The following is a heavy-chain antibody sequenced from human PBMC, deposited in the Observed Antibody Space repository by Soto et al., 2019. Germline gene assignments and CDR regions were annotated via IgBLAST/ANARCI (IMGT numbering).Heavy chain of an antibody. CDR1: GGSFSNFG. Sequence: GASVKVSCTASGGSFSNFGISWVRQAPGQGLEWMGGIVPVLGRPNYAQRFRGRLTITADESTSTGYMELISLRSDDTAGYYCAREGRGYNVWGQATQVTVPP. CDR2: IVPVLGRP. J-gene: IGHJ4*02. CDR3: AREGRGYNV. D-gene: IGHD5-12*01. V-gene: IGHV1-69*01.